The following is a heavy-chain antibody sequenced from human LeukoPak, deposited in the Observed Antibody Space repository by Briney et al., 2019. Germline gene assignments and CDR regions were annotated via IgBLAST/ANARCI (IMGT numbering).Heavy chain of an antibody. CDR3: TKGANGHSFDY. J-gene: IGHJ4*02. D-gene: IGHD2-8*01. CDR2: IFPGDSDT. CDR1: GYSFTSYG. V-gene: IGHV5-51*01. Sequence: PGESLKISCKGSGYSFTSYGIGWVRQIPGKGLEWMGIIFPGDSDTRYSPSSQGQVTISADKSSGIAYLQWSSLKASDTAMYYCTKGANGHSFDYWGQGTPVTVSS.